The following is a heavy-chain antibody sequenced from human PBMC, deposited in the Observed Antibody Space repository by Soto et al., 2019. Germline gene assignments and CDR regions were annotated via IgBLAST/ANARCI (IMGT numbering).Heavy chain of an antibody. Sequence: EVQLVESGGGLVQPGRSLRLSCAASGFTFDDYAMHWVRQAPGKGLEWVSGISWNSGSIGYADSVKGRFTISRDNAKNSLYLQMNSLRAEDTALYYCSKDMDYGGRPRYGMDVWGQGTTVTVSS. J-gene: IGHJ6*02. CDR2: ISWNSGSI. CDR3: SKDMDYGGRPRYGMDV. CDR1: GFTFDDYA. V-gene: IGHV3-9*01. D-gene: IGHD4-17*01.